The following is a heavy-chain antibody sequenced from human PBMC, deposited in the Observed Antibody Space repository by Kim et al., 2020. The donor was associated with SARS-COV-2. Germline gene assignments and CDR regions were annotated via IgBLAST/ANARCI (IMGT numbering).Heavy chain of an antibody. CDR3: ANLYDLAG. J-gene: IGHJ4*02. CDR2: VGRT. Sequence: VGRTYSADAGKGRDTNSRNNSKHALYLQMNSLRAEDTAVYYCANLYDLAGWGQGTLVTVSS. V-gene: IGHV3-23*01. D-gene: IGHD3-3*01.